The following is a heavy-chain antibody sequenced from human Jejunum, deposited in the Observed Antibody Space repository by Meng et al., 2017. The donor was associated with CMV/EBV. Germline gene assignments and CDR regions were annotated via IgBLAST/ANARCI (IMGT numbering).Heavy chain of an antibody. J-gene: IGHJ4*02. CDR2: IYRGDDK. Sequence: IHLKESGPTLVKPTQTLTLTCSFSGFSPSTSGEGVGWIRQPPGKALEWLALIYRGDDKRYSPSLNSRLTIAKDTSKNEVVLTLTNMGPIDTGTYYCAHFVGGYYPSRPDYWGQGTLVTVSS. D-gene: IGHD1-26*01. CDR1: GFSPSTSGEG. CDR3: AHFVGGYYPSRPDY. V-gene: IGHV2-5*02.